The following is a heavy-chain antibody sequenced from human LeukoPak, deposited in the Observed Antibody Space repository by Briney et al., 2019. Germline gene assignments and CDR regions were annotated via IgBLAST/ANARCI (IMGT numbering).Heavy chain of an antibody. CDR3: ARDGMAYAFDI. CDR2: IYYSGST. Sequence: SETLSLTCTVSGGSISSSSYYWGWIRQPPGKELEWIGSIYYSGSTYYNPSLKSRVTISVDTSKNQFSLKLSSVTAADTAVYYCARDGMAYAFDIWGQGTMVTVSS. D-gene: IGHD5-24*01. J-gene: IGHJ3*02. CDR1: GGSISSSSYY. V-gene: IGHV4-39*07.